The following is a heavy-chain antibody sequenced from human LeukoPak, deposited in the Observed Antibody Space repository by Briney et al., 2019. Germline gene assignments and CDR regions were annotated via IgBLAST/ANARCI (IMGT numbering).Heavy chain of an antibody. CDR3: ARSKNYCSGGSCYWKFDY. V-gene: IGHV1-2*02. CDR2: INPNSGGT. Sequence: ASVKVSCKASGYTFTSYYMHWVRQAPGQGLEWMGWINPNSGGTNYAQKFQGRVTMTRDTSISTAYMELSRLRSDDTAVYYCARSKNYCSGGSCYWKFDYWGQGTLVTVSS. D-gene: IGHD2-15*01. J-gene: IGHJ4*02. CDR1: GYTFTSYY.